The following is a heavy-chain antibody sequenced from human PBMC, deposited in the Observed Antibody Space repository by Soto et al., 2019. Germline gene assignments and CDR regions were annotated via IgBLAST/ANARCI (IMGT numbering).Heavy chain of an antibody. D-gene: IGHD2-8*02. V-gene: IGHV1-8*01. CDR2: VTPRNGDT. Sequence: GASVKVSCNASGNTFTSYDINWVRQATGQGPEWMGSVTPRNGDTAFAQKYQGRVTVTSNTSMSTVYMELSNLRSDDTAVYYCARGGSYWARRHYFDSWGQGTLVTVSS. CDR3: ARGGSYWARRHYFDS. CDR1: GNTFTSYD. J-gene: IGHJ4*02.